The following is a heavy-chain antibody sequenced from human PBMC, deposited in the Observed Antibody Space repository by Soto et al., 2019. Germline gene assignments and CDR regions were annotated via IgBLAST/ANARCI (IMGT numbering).Heavy chain of an antibody. J-gene: IGHJ5*02. Sequence: GGSVKVSCKGSGYTFTSYGISWVRQAPGQGLEWMGWISAYNGNTNYAQKLQGRVTMTTDTSTSTACMELRSLRSDDTAVYYCAKEGTTSPYNWFDPWGQGTLVTVSS. CDR3: AKEGTTSPYNWFDP. V-gene: IGHV1-18*04. D-gene: IGHD2-2*01. CDR1: GYTFTSYG. CDR2: ISAYNGNT.